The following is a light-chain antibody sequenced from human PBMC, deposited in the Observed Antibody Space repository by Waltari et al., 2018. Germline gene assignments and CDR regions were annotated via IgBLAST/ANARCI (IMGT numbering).Light chain of an antibody. Sequence: LQMTPSPSPLAATLGNRDNLSCRASQVISSSLDWYQQKPGKAPKLLIYAASNLPTGVPSRFSGRGSGPNFTLTISDLQPEDFATYHCQQSYSTGFTFGPGTRLDLK. CDR3: QQSYSTGFT. J-gene: IGKJ3*01. CDR1: QVISSS. V-gene: IGKV1-39*01. CDR2: AAS.